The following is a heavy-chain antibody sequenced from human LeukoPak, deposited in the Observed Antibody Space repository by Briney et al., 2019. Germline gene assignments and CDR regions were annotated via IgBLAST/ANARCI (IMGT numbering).Heavy chain of an antibody. J-gene: IGHJ5*02. Sequence: GGALRLSCAASGFTFSSYAMSWVRQAPGKGLEWVSAISGSGGSTYYADSVKGRFTISRDNAKNSLYLQMNSLRAEDTALYYCAKGPYDSSGYNWFDPGAREPWSPSPQ. CDR2: ISGSGGST. CDR1: GFTFSSYA. D-gene: IGHD3-22*01. V-gene: IGHV3-23*01. CDR3: AKGPYDSSGYNWFDP.